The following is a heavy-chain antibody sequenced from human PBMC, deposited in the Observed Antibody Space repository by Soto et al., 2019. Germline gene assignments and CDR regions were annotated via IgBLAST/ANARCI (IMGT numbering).Heavy chain of an antibody. CDR2: ISSSGSTI. CDR1: GFTFSSYE. Sequence: EVQLVESGGGLVQPGGSLRLSCAASGFTFSSYEMNWVRQAPGKGLEWVSYISSSGSTIYYADSVKGRFTISRDNAKNSLYLQMNSLRAEDTAVYYCATAMVATSSYYYYGMDVGGQGTTVTVSS. D-gene: IGHD5-12*01. V-gene: IGHV3-48*03. J-gene: IGHJ6*02. CDR3: ATAMVATSSYYYYGMDV.